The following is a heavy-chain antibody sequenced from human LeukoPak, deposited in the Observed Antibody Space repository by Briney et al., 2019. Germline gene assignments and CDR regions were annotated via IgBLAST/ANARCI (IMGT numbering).Heavy chain of an antibody. J-gene: IGHJ3*02. D-gene: IGHD2-2*01. CDR2: IYTSGST. CDR3: ARYRADIVVAPAAIKGAFDI. V-gene: IGHV4-61*02. Sequence: SQTLSLTCTVSGGSNSSGSYYWSWIRQPAGKGLEWIGRIYTSGSTNYNPSLKSRVTISVDTSKNQFSLKLSSVTAADTAVYYCARYRADIVVAPAAIKGAFDIWGQGTMVTVSS. CDR1: GGSNSSGSYY.